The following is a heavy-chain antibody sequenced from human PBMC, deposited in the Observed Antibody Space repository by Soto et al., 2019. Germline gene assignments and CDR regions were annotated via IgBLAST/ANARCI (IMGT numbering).Heavy chain of an antibody. V-gene: IGHV3-23*01. J-gene: IGHJ3*01. Sequence: LRLSYADSEFIFTNYAMNWVRQAPGKGLEWVSVIGGRGNSAYYADSVQGRFTISRDNSKNTLSLQMSSLTADDTAIYYCVREGRGSFDFSGRGTMVTVSS. D-gene: IGHD5-12*01. CDR1: EFIFTNYA. CDR2: IGGRGNSA. CDR3: VREGRGSFDF.